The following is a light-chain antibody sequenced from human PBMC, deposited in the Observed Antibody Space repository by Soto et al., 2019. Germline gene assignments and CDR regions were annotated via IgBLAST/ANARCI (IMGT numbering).Light chain of an antibody. CDR2: GAS. Sequence: EIVLTQSPGTLSLSPGERATLSCRASQSVSNNYLAWLQQKPGQAPRLLIYGASSRATGIPDRFSGSGSETDFTLTISRLEPEDFAVYYCQQYDNFPRTFGQGTKVEIK. V-gene: IGKV3-20*01. CDR3: QQYDNFPRT. CDR1: QSVSNNY. J-gene: IGKJ1*01.